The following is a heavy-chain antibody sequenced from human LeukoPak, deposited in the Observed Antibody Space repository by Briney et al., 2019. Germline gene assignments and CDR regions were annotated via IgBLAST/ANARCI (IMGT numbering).Heavy chain of an antibody. CDR3: ARGVIAVAGQDY. Sequence: PGGSLTLFCAASGLTVRSNYMRWARQAPGKGLEWVSVIYSGGSTYYTDYVKGRFTISIDNSKDTLYVQMNSLRAEDTAVYYCARGVIAVAGQDYWGQGTLVTVAS. D-gene: IGHD6-19*01. V-gene: IGHV3-66*01. J-gene: IGHJ4*02. CDR2: IYSGGST. CDR1: GLTVRSNY.